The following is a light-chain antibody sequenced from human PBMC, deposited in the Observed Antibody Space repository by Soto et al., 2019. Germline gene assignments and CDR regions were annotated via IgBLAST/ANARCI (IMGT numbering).Light chain of an antibody. CDR3: CSYAGSYTFYV. Sequence: QSALTQPRSVSGSPGQSVTISCTGTSSDVGGYNYASWYQQHPGKAPKLMIYDVSKRPSGVPDRFSGSKSGNTASLTISGLQAEDEADYYCCSYAGSYTFYVFGTGTKLTVL. CDR2: DVS. V-gene: IGLV2-11*01. J-gene: IGLJ1*01. CDR1: SSDVGGYNY.